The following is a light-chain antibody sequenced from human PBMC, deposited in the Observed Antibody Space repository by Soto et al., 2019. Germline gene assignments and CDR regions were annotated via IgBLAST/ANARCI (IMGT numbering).Light chain of an antibody. CDR2: EGS. Sequence: QSALIQPASVSGSPGQSITISCIGTSSNIGTYNLVSWYQHHPGKATKLIIYEGSKRSSGDSNRFSGAQSGNTASRTISGLQAEDEDDYYCCVDAGYNTFVFGTGTKLTVL. J-gene: IGLJ1*01. CDR3: CVDAGYNTFV. CDR1: SSNIGTYNL. V-gene: IGLV2-23*01.